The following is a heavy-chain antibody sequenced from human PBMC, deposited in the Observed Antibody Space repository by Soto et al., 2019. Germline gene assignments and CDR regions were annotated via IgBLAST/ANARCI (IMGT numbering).Heavy chain of an antibody. V-gene: IGHV4-34*01. CDR2: INHSGST. CDR3: ARGGGDQEFDY. Sequence: SETLSLTCAVYGGSFSGYYWSWIRQPPGKGLEWIGEINHSGSTNYNPSLKSRVTISVDTSKNHFSLNLSSVTAADTAVYYCARGGGDQEFDYWGQGTLVTVSS. D-gene: IGHD3-16*01. CDR1: GGSFSGYY. J-gene: IGHJ4*02.